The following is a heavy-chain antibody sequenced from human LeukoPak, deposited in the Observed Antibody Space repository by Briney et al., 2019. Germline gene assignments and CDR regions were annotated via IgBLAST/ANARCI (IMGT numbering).Heavy chain of an antibody. CDR2: ISGSGGST. CDR1: GFTFSSYA. J-gene: IGHJ4*02. CDR3: AKVRGSSSWKRKYYFDY. D-gene: IGHD6-13*01. V-gene: IGHV3-23*01. Sequence: GGSLRLSCAASGFTFSSYAMSWVRQAPGKWLEWVSAISGSGGSTYYADSVKGRFTISRDNSKNTLYLQMNSLRAEDTAVYYCAKVRGSSSWKRKYYFDYWGQGTLVTVSS.